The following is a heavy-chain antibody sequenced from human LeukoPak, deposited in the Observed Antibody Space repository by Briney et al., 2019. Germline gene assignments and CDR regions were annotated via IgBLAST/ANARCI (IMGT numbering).Heavy chain of an antibody. CDR1: GGSISSSSYY. Sequence: SETLSLTCTVSGGSISSSSYYWGWIRQPPGKGLEWIGSIYYSGSTYYNPSLKSRVTISVDTSKNQFSLKLNSVTAADTAVYYCARHYYSRYWFDPWGQGTLVTVSS. CDR2: IYYSGST. J-gene: IGHJ5*02. D-gene: IGHD3-10*01. V-gene: IGHV4-39*01. CDR3: ARHYYSRYWFDP.